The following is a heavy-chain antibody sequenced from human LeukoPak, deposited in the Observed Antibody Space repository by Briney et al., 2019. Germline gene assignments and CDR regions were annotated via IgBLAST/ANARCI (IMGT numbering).Heavy chain of an antibody. CDR3: ARLPRYGSGTYYMDV. CDR1: GGSISSSSYY. J-gene: IGHJ6*03. V-gene: IGHV4-39*01. CDR2: IYYSGST. Sequence: PSETLSLTCTVSGGSISSSSYYWGWTRQPPGKGLEWIGSIYYSGSTYYNPSLKSRVTISVDTSKNQFSLKLSSVTAADTAVYYCARLPRYGSGTYYMDVWGKGTTVTISS. D-gene: IGHD3-10*01.